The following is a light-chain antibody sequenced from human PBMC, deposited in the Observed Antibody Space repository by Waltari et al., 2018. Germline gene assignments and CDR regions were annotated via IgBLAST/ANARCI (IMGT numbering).Light chain of an antibody. Sequence: QSALTQPASVSGSPGQSITISCTGTSRDIGGYKLVSWYQQHPGRAPKLLVYEGSKRPSGVSSRFSGAKSGNTASLTISGLQAEDEANYYCCSFASPNTAIFGGGTKLTVL. J-gene: IGLJ2*01. CDR1: SRDIGGYKL. CDR3: CSFASPNTAI. CDR2: EGS. V-gene: IGLV2-23*01.